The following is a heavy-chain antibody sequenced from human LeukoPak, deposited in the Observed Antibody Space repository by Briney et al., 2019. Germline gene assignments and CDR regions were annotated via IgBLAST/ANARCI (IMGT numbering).Heavy chain of an antibody. Sequence: ASVKVSFKASVYTFTSYGISWVPQAPRPGLEWMGWICAYNGNTNYAQKLHGRVTMTTDTSTNTAYMELRSLRSDDTAVYYCARGGRFYCSSTSCYPDYYYYYMDVWGKGTTVTVSS. J-gene: IGHJ6*03. D-gene: IGHD2-2*01. CDR1: VYTFTSYG. CDR3: ARGGRFYCSSTSCYPDYYYYYMDV. V-gene: IGHV1-18*01. CDR2: ICAYNGNT.